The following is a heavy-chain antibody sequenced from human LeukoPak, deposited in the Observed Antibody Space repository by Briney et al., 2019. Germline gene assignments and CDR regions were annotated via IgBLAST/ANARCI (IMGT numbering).Heavy chain of an antibody. D-gene: IGHD3-10*01. CDR2: MNANSGDT. CDR3: ARGGTSVPFGY. J-gene: IGHJ4*02. CDR1: GYTFTSYD. Sequence: GASVTVSFKASGYTFTSYDINWLRQATGQGLEWMGWMNANSGDTGYAQNFQGRVTMTRNTSISTAYMELSSLRSEDTAIYYCARGGTSVPFGYWGQGTLVTVSS. V-gene: IGHV1-8*01.